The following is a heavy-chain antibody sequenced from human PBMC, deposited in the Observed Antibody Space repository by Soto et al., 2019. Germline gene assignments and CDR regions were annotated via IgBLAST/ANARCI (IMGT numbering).Heavy chain of an antibody. CDR2: IFSGGAT. D-gene: IGHD1-1*01. J-gene: IGHJ4*02. Sequence: EVQLVESGGGLVQPGGSLRLSWAASGFTVSNNYMRWVRQAPGKGLEWVSLIFSGGATYYADSVKGRFTISRDNSKNTLYLQMNSLRAEDTAVYYCARDGTYNWVGGQGILVTVSS. V-gene: IGHV3-66*01. CDR1: GFTVSNNY. CDR3: ARDGTYNWV.